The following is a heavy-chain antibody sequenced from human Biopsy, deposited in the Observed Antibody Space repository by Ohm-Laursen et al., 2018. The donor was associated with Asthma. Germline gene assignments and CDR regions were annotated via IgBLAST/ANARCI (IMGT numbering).Heavy chain of an antibody. Sequence: ASVKVSCKASGYTFTSNAIHWMRQAPGQSLEWMVWLNPVNGNTKYSQQFQGRVTITRDTSASTAYMLLSSLRSEDTAVYYCARTYYDFLTGQVNDAFAIWGQGTMVTVSS. V-gene: IGHV1-3*01. J-gene: IGHJ3*02. D-gene: IGHD3-9*01. CDR1: GYTFTSNA. CDR3: ARTYYDFLTGQVNDAFAI. CDR2: LNPVNGNT.